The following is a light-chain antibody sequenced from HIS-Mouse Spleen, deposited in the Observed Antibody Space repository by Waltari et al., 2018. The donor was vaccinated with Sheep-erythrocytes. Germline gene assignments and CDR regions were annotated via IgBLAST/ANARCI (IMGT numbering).Light chain of an antibody. CDR1: QIVSTY. CDR3: QQRSNWYT. V-gene: IGKV3-11*01. CDR2: DAS. Sequence: EIVLTQPPATLSLSPGERVTLSCRASQIVSTYLAWYQQKPGQAPRLLIYDASNRATGIPARFSGSGSGTDFTLTISSLEPEDFAVYYCQQRSNWYTFGQGTKLEIK. J-gene: IGKJ2*01.